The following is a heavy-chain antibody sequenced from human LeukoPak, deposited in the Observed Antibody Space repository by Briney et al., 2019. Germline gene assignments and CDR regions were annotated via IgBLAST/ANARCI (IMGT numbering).Heavy chain of an antibody. J-gene: IGHJ6*02. V-gene: IGHV1-18*01. CDR1: GYTFTSYG. CDR2: ISAYNGNT. Sequence: GASVKVSCTASGYTFTSYGISWVRQAPGQGLEWMGWISAYNGNTNYAQKLQGRVTMTTDTSTSTAYMELRSLRSDDTAVYYCARVGDIVVVPAAIVPPSYGMDVWGQGTTVTVSS. D-gene: IGHD2-2*02. CDR3: ARVGDIVVVPAAIVPPSYGMDV.